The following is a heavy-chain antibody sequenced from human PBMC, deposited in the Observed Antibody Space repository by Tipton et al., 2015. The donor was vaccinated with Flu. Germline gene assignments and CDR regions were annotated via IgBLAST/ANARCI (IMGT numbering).Heavy chain of an antibody. CDR1: GFTFDDYA. J-gene: IGHJ3*02. Sequence: SLRLSCAASGFTFDDYAMHWVRQAPGKGLEWVSGISWNSGSIGYADSVKGRFTISRDNAKNSLYLQMNSLRAEDTALYYCAKEAAGVAFDIWGQGTMVTVSS. CDR3: AKEAAGVAFDI. CDR2: ISWNSGSI. V-gene: IGHV3-9*01. D-gene: IGHD6-13*01.